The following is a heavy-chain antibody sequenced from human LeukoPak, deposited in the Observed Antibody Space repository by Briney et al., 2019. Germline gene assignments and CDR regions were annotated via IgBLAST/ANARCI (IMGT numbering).Heavy chain of an antibody. J-gene: IGHJ6*04. D-gene: IGHD3-10*02. CDR3: AELGITMIGGV. CDR2: ISSSSTHI. V-gene: IGHV3-21*01. Sequence: GGSLRLSCAASGFTFSSYTMNWVRQAPGKGLEWVSSISSSSTHIYYADSVKGRFTISRDNAKNSLYLQMNSLRAEDTAVYYCAELGITMIGGVWGKGTTVTISS. CDR1: GFTFSSYT.